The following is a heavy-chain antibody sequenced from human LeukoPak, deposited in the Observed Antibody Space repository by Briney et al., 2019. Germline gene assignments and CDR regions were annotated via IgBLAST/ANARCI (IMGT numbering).Heavy chain of an antibody. CDR2: ISGSGGST. D-gene: IGHD3-22*01. CDR3: AKESGTYYYDSSGYQPLDY. V-gene: IGHV3-23*01. J-gene: IGHJ4*02. Sequence: PGGSLRLSCAASGFTFSSYAMSWVRQAPGKGLEWVSAISGSGGSTYYADSVKGRFTISRDNSKNTLYLQMNSLRAEDTAVYYCAKESGTYYYDSSGYQPLDYCGQGTLVTVSS. CDR1: GFTFSSYA.